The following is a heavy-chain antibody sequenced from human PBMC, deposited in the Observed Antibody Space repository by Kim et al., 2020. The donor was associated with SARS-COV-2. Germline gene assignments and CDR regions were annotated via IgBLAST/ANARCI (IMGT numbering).Heavy chain of an antibody. Sequence: SVKVSCKASGGTFSSYAISWVRQAPGQGLEWMGGIIPIFGTANYAQKFQGRVTITADESTSTAYMELSSLRSEDTAVYYCARSPQQWLVQNDYWGQGTLVTVSS. CDR3: ARSPQQWLVQNDY. J-gene: IGHJ4*02. V-gene: IGHV1-69*13. CDR1: GGTFSSYA. CDR2: IIPIFGTA. D-gene: IGHD6-19*01.